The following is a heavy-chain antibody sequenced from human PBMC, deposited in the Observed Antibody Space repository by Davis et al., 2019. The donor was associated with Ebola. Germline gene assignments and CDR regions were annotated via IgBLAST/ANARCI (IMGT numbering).Heavy chain of an antibody. J-gene: IGHJ6*03. CDR3: ARGSGYYYYYYMDV. CDR2: ISSSGSTI. CDR1: GFTFSSYE. Sequence: GESLKISCAASGFTFSSYEMNWVRQAPGKGLEWVSYISSSGSTIYYADSVKGRFTISRDNAKNTLYLQMNSLRAEDTAVYYCARGSGYYYYYYMDVWGKGTTVTVSS. V-gene: IGHV3-48*03.